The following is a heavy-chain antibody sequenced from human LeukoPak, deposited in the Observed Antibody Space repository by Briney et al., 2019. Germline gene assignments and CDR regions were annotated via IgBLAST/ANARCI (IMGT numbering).Heavy chain of an antibody. CDR2: ISSSSSYI. Sequence: PGGSLRLSCAASGFTFSSYSMNWVRQAPGKGLEWVSSISSSSSYIYYADSVKGRFTISRDNAKNSLYLQMNSLRAEDTAVYYCARDPEIWAGYSLTLDYWGQGTLVTVSS. V-gene: IGHV3-21*01. CDR1: GFTFSSYS. D-gene: IGHD3/OR15-3a*01. CDR3: ARDPEIWAGYSLTLDY. J-gene: IGHJ4*02.